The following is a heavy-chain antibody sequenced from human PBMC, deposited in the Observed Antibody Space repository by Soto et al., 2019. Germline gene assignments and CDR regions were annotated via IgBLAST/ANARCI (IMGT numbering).Heavy chain of an antibody. D-gene: IGHD6-19*01. V-gene: IGHV4-39*01. J-gene: IGHJ5*02. CDR3: ARHYSSGSRNWFDP. CDR1: GGSINSSSYF. CDR2: IYYSGST. Sequence: PSETLSLTCSVSGGSINSSSYFWGWARQPPGKGLEWIGSIYYSGSTYYNPSLRSRVTISVDTSKNQFSLKLSSVTAADTAVFYCARHYSSGSRNWFDPWGQGTLVTVSS.